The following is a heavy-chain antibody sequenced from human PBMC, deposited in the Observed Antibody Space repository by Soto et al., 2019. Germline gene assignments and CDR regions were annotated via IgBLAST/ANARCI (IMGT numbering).Heavy chain of an antibody. V-gene: IGHV1-69*06. CDR2: IIPLPGTT. Sequence: QEQLVQSGAEVKKPGSSVKVSCKASGGTFSYGISWVRRAPGQGLEWMGGIIPLPGTTKSAQQFQGRVTMTADISTNTAYMELSSLRSGDTAVYYCARQGFSGSYYAYWGQGTLVTVSS. CDR1: GGTFSYG. D-gene: IGHD1-26*01. J-gene: IGHJ4*02. CDR3: ARQGFSGSYYAY.